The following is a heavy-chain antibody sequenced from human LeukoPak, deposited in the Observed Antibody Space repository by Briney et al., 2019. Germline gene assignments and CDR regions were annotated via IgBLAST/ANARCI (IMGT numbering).Heavy chain of an antibody. CDR1: GFTFSSYG. Sequence: GGSLRLSCAASGFTFSSYGMHWVRQAPGKGLEWVAVIWYDGSNKYYADSVKGRFTISRDNSNNTLYLQMNSLRAEDTAVYYCARVPYYDSSGYLDYWGQGTLVTVSS. CDR2: IWYDGSNK. D-gene: IGHD3-22*01. J-gene: IGHJ4*02. V-gene: IGHV3-33*01. CDR3: ARVPYYDSSGYLDY.